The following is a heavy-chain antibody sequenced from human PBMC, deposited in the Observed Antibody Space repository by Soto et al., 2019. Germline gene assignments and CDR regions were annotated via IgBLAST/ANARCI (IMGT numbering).Heavy chain of an antibody. J-gene: IGHJ4*02. Sequence: SETLSLTCTVSGASISSSSYYWGWIRQPPGKGLEWIASIYYSGSTYYNPSLKSRVTISVDTSKNQFSLKLSSVTAADTAVYYCATLWFGEGNYWGQGTLVTVSS. CDR3: ATLWFGEGNY. V-gene: IGHV4-39*01. CDR2: IYYSGST. CDR1: GASISSSSYY. D-gene: IGHD3-10*01.